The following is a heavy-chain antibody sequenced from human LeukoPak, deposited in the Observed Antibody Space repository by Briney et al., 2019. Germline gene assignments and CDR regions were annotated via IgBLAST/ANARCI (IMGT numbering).Heavy chain of an antibody. Sequence: PGGSLRLSCAASGFTVSSNHMSWVRQAPGKGLEWVSVIYSGGSTYYADSVKGRFTISRDNSKNTLYLQMNSLRAEDTAVYYCASTLRDSTFDYWGQGTLVTVSS. CDR1: GFTVSSNH. CDR2: IYSGGST. CDR3: ASTLRDSTFDY. D-gene: IGHD2/OR15-2a*01. J-gene: IGHJ4*02. V-gene: IGHV3-53*01.